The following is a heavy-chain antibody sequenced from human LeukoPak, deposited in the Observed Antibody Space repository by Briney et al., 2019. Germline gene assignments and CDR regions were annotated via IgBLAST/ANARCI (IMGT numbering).Heavy chain of an antibody. Sequence: SGTLCLTCTIPGGSVSSGVYYWSWIRQPAGKELEWGGRVYTSGRTTYNPSLNSRVTISLDTSRNQFSLTLSSVTAADTAVYYCARGVGPCSGATCHSIGFDPWGQGTLVTVSS. CDR1: GGSVSSGVYY. CDR3: ARGVGPCSGATCHSIGFDP. V-gene: IGHV4-61*02. J-gene: IGHJ5*02. D-gene: IGHD2-15*01. CDR2: VYTSGRT.